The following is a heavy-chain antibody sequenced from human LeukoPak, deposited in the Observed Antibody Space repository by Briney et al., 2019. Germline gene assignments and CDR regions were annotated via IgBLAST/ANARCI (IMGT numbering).Heavy chain of an antibody. D-gene: IGHD3-10*02. Sequence: PGGSLRISCAVSGFRLTTYGTHWVRQAPGKGLEWVSAISGSGGDTYYADSVKGRFTISRDNSKNTLYLQMNSLRAEDTAVYYCAKDSMFAVTNFDYWGQGTLVTVSS. CDR2: ISGSGGDT. CDR1: GFRLTTYG. J-gene: IGHJ4*02. V-gene: IGHV3-23*01. CDR3: AKDSMFAVTNFDY.